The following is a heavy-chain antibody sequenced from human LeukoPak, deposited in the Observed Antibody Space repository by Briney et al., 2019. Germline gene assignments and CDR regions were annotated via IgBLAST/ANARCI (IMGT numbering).Heavy chain of an antibody. Sequence: ASVKVSCKASGYTFTGYYMHWVRQAPGQGLEWMGWINPNSGGTNYAQKFQGRVTMTRDTSISTAYMELSRLRSDDTAVYYCARALGYSYGRREFDYWGQGTLVTVSS. CDR2: INPNSGGT. V-gene: IGHV1-2*02. J-gene: IGHJ4*02. CDR3: ARALGYSYGRREFDY. CDR1: GYTFTGYY. D-gene: IGHD5-18*01.